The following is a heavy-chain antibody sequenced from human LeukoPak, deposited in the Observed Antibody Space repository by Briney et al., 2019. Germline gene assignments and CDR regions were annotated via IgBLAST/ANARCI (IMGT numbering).Heavy chain of an antibody. Sequence: GASVKVSCKASGYTLTGYYMHWVRQAPGQGLEWMGWINPNSGGTNYAQKFQGRVTMTRDTSISTAYMELSRLRSGDTAVYYCARDLDCSGGSCYDYWGQGTLVTVSS. D-gene: IGHD2-15*01. V-gene: IGHV1-2*02. CDR3: ARDLDCSGGSCYDY. CDR1: GYTLTGYY. CDR2: INPNSGGT. J-gene: IGHJ4*02.